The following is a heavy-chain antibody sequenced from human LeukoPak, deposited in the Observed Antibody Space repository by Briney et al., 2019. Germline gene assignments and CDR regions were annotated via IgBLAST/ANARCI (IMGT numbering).Heavy chain of an antibody. CDR2: INDNGAGT. Sequence: GGSLRVSCAASGFTFSSYAMSWVRQAPGKGLKWVSTINDNGAGTYYADSVKGRFTISRDNSKNTLYLQMNSLRAEDTAVYYCAKVNYGSGSYYKDYYFDYWGQGTLVTVSS. D-gene: IGHD3-10*01. CDR3: AKVNYGSGSYYKDYYFDY. CDR1: GFTFSSYA. J-gene: IGHJ4*02. V-gene: IGHV3-23*01.